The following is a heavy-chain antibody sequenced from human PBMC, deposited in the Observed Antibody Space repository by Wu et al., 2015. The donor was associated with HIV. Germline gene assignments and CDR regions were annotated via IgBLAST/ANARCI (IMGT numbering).Heavy chain of an antibody. Sequence: QVRLVQSGAEVRKPGASVKVSCKVSGYTLSKLSMHWVRQTPGKGLEWMGGFDPKDGEIVYAQNFQGRLTMTEDTSTDTAYVELRSLRFEDTAVYTTLRGGYYAGSDIPAAFDIWGQGTMVTVSP. CDR1: GYTLSKLS. CDR2: FDPKDGEI. V-gene: IGHV1-24*01. CDR3: LRGGYYAGSDIPAAFDI. J-gene: IGHJ3*02. D-gene: IGHD3-10*01.